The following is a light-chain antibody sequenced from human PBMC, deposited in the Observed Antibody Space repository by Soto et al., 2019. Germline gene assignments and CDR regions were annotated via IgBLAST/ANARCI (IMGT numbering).Light chain of an antibody. Sequence: DIVMTLSPGTLSVSPGERATLSCRASQSVSSNLAWYQQKPGQAPRLLIYDASTRATGIPARFSGSGSGTDFTLSIRSLQSEDFAVYFCQQYNTWPPYTFGQGTKLEI. CDR3: QQYNTWPPYT. J-gene: IGKJ2*01. CDR1: QSVSSN. V-gene: IGKV3-15*01. CDR2: DAS.